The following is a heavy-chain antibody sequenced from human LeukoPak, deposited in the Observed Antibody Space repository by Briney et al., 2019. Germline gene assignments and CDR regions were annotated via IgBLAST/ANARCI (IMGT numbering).Heavy chain of an antibody. J-gene: IGHJ6*02. Sequence: GGSLRLSCAASGFTFDDYAMHWVRQAPGKGLEWVSGISWNSGSIGYADSVKGRFTISRDNAKNSLYLQMNSLRAEDTALYYCAKDKGWQPHYYYYGMDVWGQGTTVTVSS. D-gene: IGHD4-23*01. CDR2: ISWNSGSI. CDR1: GFTFDDYA. CDR3: AKDKGWQPHYYYYGMDV. V-gene: IGHV3-9*01.